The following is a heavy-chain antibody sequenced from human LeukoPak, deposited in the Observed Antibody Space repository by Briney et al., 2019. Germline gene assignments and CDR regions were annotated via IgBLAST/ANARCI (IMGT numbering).Heavy chain of an antibody. V-gene: IGHV4-59*08. J-gene: IGHJ4*02. D-gene: IGHD2-2*02. CDR3: ARHKGYCSSTSCYRSSKIFDS. Sequence: SETLSLTCAVYGGSFSGYYWSWIRRPPGKGLEWIGYIYYSGSTNYNPSLKSRITISVDTSKNQFSLKLSSVTAADTAVYYCARHKGYCSSTSCYRSSKIFDSWGQGTLVTVSS. CDR2: IYYSGST. CDR1: GGSFSGYY.